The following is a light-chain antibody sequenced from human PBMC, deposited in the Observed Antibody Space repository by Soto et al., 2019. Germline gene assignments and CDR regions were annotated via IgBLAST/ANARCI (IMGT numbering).Light chain of an antibody. CDR3: QQDYNYTWT. CDR2: AAS. CDR1: QGIRNV. Sequence: AIQMTQSPSSLSASVGYRVTITCRSSQGIRNVLGWYHRKPGKAPKLLIYAASSLQSGVPSRFSGSGSGTDFTLTISRLQPEDFATYYCQQDYNYTWTFGQGNKVEIK. V-gene: IGKV1-6*01. J-gene: IGKJ1*01.